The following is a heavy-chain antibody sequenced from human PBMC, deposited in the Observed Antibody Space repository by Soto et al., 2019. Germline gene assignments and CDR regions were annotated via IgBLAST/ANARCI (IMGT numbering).Heavy chain of an antibody. CDR2: VSSDGDTK. CDR1: GFTFTRHS. Sequence: QVQLVQSGGGVAQPGTSLRLSCAASGFTFTRHSIYWVRQPPGKGLEWVTLVSSDGDTKHYADSVNGRFTVSRDNSKNAVFLQMDSLTTQDTAVYFCARGSGRTAVVTALFDDFDVWGQGTMVTVSS. V-gene: IGHV3-30-3*01. J-gene: IGHJ3*01. CDR3: ARGSGRTAVVTALFDDFDV. D-gene: IGHD2-21*02.